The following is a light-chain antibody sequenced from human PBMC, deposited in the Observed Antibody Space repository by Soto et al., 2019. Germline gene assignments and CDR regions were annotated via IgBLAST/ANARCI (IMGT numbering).Light chain of an antibody. Sequence: EIVLTQSPATLSLSAGERATLSCRASQSVHSGYLAWFQQKPGQAPRLLIYGASSRATGIPDRFSDSGSGTDFTLTISRLEPEDFAVYYCQQYGSSPITFGQGTRLEIK. V-gene: IGKV3-20*01. CDR3: QQYGSSPIT. CDR2: GAS. CDR1: QSVHSGY. J-gene: IGKJ5*01.